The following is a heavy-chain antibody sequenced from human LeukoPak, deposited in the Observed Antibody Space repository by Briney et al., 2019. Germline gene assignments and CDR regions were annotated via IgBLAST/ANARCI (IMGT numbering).Heavy chain of an antibody. D-gene: IGHD3-10*01. Sequence: SETLSLTCTVSGGSISSYYWSWTRQPPGKGLEWIGYIYYSGSTNYNPSLKSRVTISVDTSKNQFSLKLSSVTAADTAVYYCARGTGSYYYGSGSYWPSYYFDYWGQGTLVTVSS. CDR2: IYYSGST. CDR3: ARGTGSYYYGSGSYWPSYYFDY. CDR1: GGSISSYY. V-gene: IGHV4-59*01. J-gene: IGHJ4*02.